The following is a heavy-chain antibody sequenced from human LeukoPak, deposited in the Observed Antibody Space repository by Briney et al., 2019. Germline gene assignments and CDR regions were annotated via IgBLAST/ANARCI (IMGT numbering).Heavy chain of an antibody. V-gene: IGHV4-39*07. Sequence: SETLSLTCTVSGGSISSSSYYWSWIRQPPGKGLEWIGEINHSGSTNYNPSLKSRVTISVDTSKNQFSLKLSSVTAADTAVYYCARGRSYYYDSSGYSHFDYWGQGTLVTVSS. J-gene: IGHJ4*02. CDR1: GGSISSSSYY. D-gene: IGHD3-22*01. CDR3: ARGRSYYYDSSGYSHFDY. CDR2: INHSGST.